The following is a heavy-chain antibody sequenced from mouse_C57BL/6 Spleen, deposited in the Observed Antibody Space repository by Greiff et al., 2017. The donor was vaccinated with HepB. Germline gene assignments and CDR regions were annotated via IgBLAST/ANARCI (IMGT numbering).Heavy chain of an antibody. J-gene: IGHJ2*01. Sequence: VQLKQSGPGLVKPSQSLSLTCSVTGYSITSGYYWNWIRQFPGNKLEWMGYISYDGSNNYNPSLKNRISITRDPSKNQFFLKLNSVTTEDTATYYCAREGSSGFDYWGQGTTLTVSS. CDR3: AREGSSGFDY. D-gene: IGHD3-2*02. V-gene: IGHV3-6*01. CDR2: ISYDGSN. CDR1: GYSITSGYY.